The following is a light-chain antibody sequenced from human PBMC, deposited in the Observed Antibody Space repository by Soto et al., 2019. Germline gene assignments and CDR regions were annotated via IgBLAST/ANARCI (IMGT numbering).Light chain of an antibody. J-gene: IGLJ1*01. Sequence: QSALTQPASVSGSPGQSITISCTGTSSDVGRYNYVSWYQQHPGKVPKLMIDDVSNRPSGVSSRFSGSKSGTTASLTISGLQAEDEAAYYCRSYPGTSPLPYVFGTGPKLTVL. V-gene: IGLV2-14*03. CDR3: RSYPGTSPLPYV. CDR2: DVS. CDR1: SSDVGRYNY.